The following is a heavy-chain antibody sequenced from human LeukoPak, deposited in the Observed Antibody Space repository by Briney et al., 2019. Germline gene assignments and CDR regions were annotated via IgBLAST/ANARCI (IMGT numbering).Heavy chain of an antibody. CDR3: ARGDIGGSGVPMDV. CDR2: MYYSGRT. J-gene: IGHJ6*02. Sequence: PSETLSLTCTVSGGSISSYYWNWLRQPPGKGLEWIGYMYYSGRTNYNPSLKSRVTISVDTSKNQFSLKLSSVTAADTAVYYCARGDIGGSGVPMDVWGQGTTVTVSS. D-gene: IGHD3-10*01. CDR1: GGSISSYY. V-gene: IGHV4-59*12.